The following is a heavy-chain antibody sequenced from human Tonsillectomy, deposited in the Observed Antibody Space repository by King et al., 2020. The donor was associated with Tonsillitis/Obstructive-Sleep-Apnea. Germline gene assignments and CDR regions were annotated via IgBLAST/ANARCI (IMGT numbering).Heavy chain of an antibody. J-gene: IGHJ4*02. CDR1: GGPFSGYA. CDR2: IIPIFNIA. CDR3: ARDAGYCTTTSCYKPLDY. D-gene: IGHD2-2*02. V-gene: IGHV1-69*04. Sequence: QLVQSGAEVKKPGSSVKVSCKASGGPFSGYAINWVRQAPGQGLEWMGRIIPIFNIANYAQKFQGRVTITADKSTSTAYMELNSLRSEDTAMYYCARDAGYCTTTSCYKPLDYWGQGTLVTVSS.